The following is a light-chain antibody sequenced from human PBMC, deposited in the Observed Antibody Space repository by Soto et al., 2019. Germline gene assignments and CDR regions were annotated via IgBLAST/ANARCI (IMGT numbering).Light chain of an antibody. V-gene: IGLV2-18*02. Sequence: QSALTQPPSVSRSPGQSVTISCTGTSSDVGSYDRVSWYQQPPGTAPKLMIYEVTNRPSGVPDRFSGSKSGNTASLTISGLQAEDEADYYCSSFTSSNTVLFGGGTKLTVL. J-gene: IGLJ2*01. CDR3: SSFTSSNTVL. CDR2: EVT. CDR1: SSDVGSYDR.